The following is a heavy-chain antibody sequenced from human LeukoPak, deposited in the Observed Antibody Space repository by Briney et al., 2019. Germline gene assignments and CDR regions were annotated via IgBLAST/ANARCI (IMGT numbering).Heavy chain of an antibody. D-gene: IGHD6-19*01. V-gene: IGHV4-61*05. J-gene: IGHJ4*02. CDR3: ARIAVSSGWGYFDY. Sequence: SETLSLTCTVSGGSISSSSYYWGWIRQPPGKGLEWIGYIYYSGSTNYNPSLKSRVTISLDTSKNQFSLKLSSVTAADTAVYYCARIAVSSGWGYFDYWGQGTLVTASS. CDR1: GGSISSSSYY. CDR2: IYYSGST.